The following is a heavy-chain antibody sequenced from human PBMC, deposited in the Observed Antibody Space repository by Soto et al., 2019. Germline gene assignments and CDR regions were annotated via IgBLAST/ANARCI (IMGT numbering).Heavy chain of an antibody. CDR2: IYYSGST. V-gene: IGHV4-59*01. J-gene: IGHJ6*03. Sequence: TSETLSLTCTVSGGSISSYYWSWIRQPPGKGLEWIGYIYYSGSTNYNPSLKSRVTISVDTSKNQFSLKLSSVTAADTAVYYCARGEVGYCSSTSCHRNYYYYYMDVWGKGTTVTVSS. D-gene: IGHD2-2*02. CDR3: ARGEVGYCSSTSCHRNYYYYYMDV. CDR1: GGSISSYY.